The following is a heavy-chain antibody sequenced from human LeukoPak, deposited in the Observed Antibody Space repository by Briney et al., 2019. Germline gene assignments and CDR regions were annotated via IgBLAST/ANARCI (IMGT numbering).Heavy chain of an antibody. CDR3: ARADYYGSSAYPY. CDR2: IYHSGST. CDR1: GDSISSSNW. Sequence: SGTLSLTCAVSGDSISSSNWWSWVRQPPGKGLEWIGEIYHSGSTNYNPSLKSRVTISIDTSKNQFSLKLTSVTAADTAVYYCARADYYGSSAYPYWGQGTLVTVSS. J-gene: IGHJ4*02. V-gene: IGHV4-4*02. D-gene: IGHD3-22*01.